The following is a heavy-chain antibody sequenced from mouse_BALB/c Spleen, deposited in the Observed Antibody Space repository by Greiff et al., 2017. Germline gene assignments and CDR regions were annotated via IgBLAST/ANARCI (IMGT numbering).Heavy chain of an antibody. CDR3: ARSPLYAMDY. Sequence: EVQRVESGPGLVKPSQSLSLTCTVTGYSITSDYAWNWIRQFPGNKLEWMGYISYSGSTSYNPSLKSRISITRDTSKNQFFLQLNSVTTEDTATYYCARSPLYAMDYWGQGTSVTVSS. CDR1: GYSITSDYA. CDR2: ISYSGST. J-gene: IGHJ4*01. V-gene: IGHV3-2*02.